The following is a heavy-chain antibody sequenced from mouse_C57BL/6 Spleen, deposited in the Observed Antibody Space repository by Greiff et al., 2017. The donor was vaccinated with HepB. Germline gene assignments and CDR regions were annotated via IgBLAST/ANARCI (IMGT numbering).Heavy chain of an antibody. J-gene: IGHJ4*01. V-gene: IGHV1-64*01. CDR2: IHPNSGST. CDR1: GYTFTSYW. Sequence: QVQLQQPGAELVKPGASVKLSCKASGYTFTSYWMHWVKQRPGQGLEWIGMIHPNSGSTNYNEKFKSKATLTVDKSSSTAYMQLSSLTSEDSAVYYCARQGLGSNYAMDYWGQGTSVTVSS. D-gene: IGHD2-4*01. CDR3: ARQGLGSNYAMDY.